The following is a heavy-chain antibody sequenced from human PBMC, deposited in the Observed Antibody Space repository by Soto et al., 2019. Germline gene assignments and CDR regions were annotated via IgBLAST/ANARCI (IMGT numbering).Heavy chain of an antibody. J-gene: IGHJ4*02. CDR2: INHSGST. CDR3: ARGLGRWLQLYFDF. CDR1: GGSFSGYY. D-gene: IGHD5-12*01. V-gene: IGHV4-34*01. Sequence: SETLSLTCAVYGGSFSGYYWSWIRQPPGKGLEWIGEINHSGSTNYNPSLKSRVTISVDTSKNQFSLKLSSVTAADTAVYYCARGLGRWLQLYFDFWGQGTLVTVSS.